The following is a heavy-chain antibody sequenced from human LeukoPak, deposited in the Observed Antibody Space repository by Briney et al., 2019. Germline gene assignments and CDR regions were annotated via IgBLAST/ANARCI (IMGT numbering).Heavy chain of an antibody. J-gene: IGHJ5*02. D-gene: IGHD3-10*01. V-gene: IGHV1-3*01. CDR2: INAGNGNT. CDR1: GYTFTSYA. Sequence: ASVKVSCKASGYTFTSYAMHWVRQAPGQRLEWMGWINAGNGNTKHSQKFQGRVTITRDTSASTAYMELSSLRSEDTAVYYCARGKEENLLWFGELSRWGNRGGDWFDPWGQGTLVTVSS. CDR3: ARGKEENLLWFGELSRWGNRGGDWFDP.